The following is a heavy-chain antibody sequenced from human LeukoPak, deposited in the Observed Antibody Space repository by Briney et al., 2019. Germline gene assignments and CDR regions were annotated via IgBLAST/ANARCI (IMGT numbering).Heavy chain of an antibody. D-gene: IGHD2-15*01. V-gene: IGHV4-39*07. J-gene: IGHJ4*02. CDR3: ARMVGPVDY. CDR1: GGSISSSSYY. CDR2: IYYSGST. Sequence: SETLSLTCTVSGGSISSSSYYWGWIRQPPGKGLEWIGSIYYSGSTYYNPSLKSRVTISVDTSKNQFSLKLSSVTAADTAVYYCARMVGPVDYWGQGTLVTVSS.